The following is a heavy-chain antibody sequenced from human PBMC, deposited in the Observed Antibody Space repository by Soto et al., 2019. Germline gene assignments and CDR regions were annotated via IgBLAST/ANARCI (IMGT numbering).Heavy chain of an antibody. V-gene: IGHV4-39*01. J-gene: IGHJ3*02. D-gene: IGHD3-22*01. CDR1: DGSISSSSYY. CDR3: ARHSRLYDSSGYAPNDAFDI. Sequence: SETLSLTCTVSDGSISSSSYYWGWIRQPPGKGLEWIGSTYYSGSTYYNPSLKSRVTISVDTSKNQFSLKLSSVTAADTAVYYCARHSRLYDSSGYAPNDAFDIWGQGTMVTVSS. CDR2: TYYSGST.